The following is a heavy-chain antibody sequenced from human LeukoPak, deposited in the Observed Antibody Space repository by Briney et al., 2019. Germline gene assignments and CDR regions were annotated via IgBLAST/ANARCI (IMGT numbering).Heavy chain of an antibody. J-gene: IGHJ4*02. CDR3: ARRWTAVPGSFDY. Sequence: GGSLRLSCAASGFTFSSYAMTWDRQAPGKGLEWVSVISGSGGSTYYADSVKGRFTISRDNSKNTLYLQMNSLRAEDTAVYYCARRWTAVPGSFDYWGQGALVTVAS. CDR1: GFTFSSYA. CDR2: ISGSGGST. V-gene: IGHV3-23*01. D-gene: IGHD6-19*01.